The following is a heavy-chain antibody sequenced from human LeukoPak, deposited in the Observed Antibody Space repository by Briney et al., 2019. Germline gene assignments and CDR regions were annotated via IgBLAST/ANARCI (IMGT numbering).Heavy chain of an antibody. J-gene: IGHJ4*02. D-gene: IGHD1-26*01. CDR1: GFTFRSYA. Sequence: GGSLRLSCAASGFTFRSYAMSWVRHAPGKGLEWVSAISGSGGSTYYADSVKGRFTISRDNSKNTLYLQMNSLRAEDTAVYYCANSRGRVGATFFDYWGQGTLVTVSS. V-gene: IGHV3-23*01. CDR2: ISGSGGST. CDR3: ANSRGRVGATFFDY.